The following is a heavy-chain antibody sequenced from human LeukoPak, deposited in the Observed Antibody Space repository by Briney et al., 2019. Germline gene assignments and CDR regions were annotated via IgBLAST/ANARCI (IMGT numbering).Heavy chain of an antibody. J-gene: IGHJ4*02. D-gene: IGHD3-16*01. Sequence: GGPLSLLCAVSGFTHSSKSMSWVRQAPGKGLVLFSVIYVGGTTSYSDSVKGGLPISRDNSKNTLYLQMNSLKAEDTAVYYCARDVAAPGGVYFDYWGEGTLVTVSS. CDR2: IYVGGTT. CDR1: GFTHSSKS. CDR3: ARDVAAPGGVYFDY. V-gene: IGHV3-66*01.